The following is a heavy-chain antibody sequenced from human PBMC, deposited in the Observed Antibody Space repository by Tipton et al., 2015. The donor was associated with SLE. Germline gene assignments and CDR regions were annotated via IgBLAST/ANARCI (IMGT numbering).Heavy chain of an antibody. V-gene: IGHV3-74*01. D-gene: IGHD3/OR15-3a*01. CDR1: GFTFSNYW. CDR3: VGGLGGY. J-gene: IGHJ4*02. Sequence: SLRLSCAASGFTFSNYWMHWVRRAPGKGLVWVARINTDETIINYADSVKGRFTISRDNAKTRLYLQMNSLRVEDTAVYYCVGGLGGYWGRGTLVTVSS. CDR2: INTDETII.